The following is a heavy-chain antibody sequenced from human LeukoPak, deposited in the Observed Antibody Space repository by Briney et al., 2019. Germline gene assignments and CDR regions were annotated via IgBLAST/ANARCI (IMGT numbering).Heavy chain of an antibody. D-gene: IGHD3-9*01. CDR3: ASGFTIGTFDP. J-gene: IGHJ5*02. CDR2: IHYSGST. CDR1: GGSISSYY. Sequence: PSETLSLTCTVSGGSISSYYWSWIRQPPGKGLEWIGYIHYSGSTNYNPSLKSRVTISVDTSKNQFSLKLSSVTAADTAVYYCASGFTIGTFDPWGQGTLVTVSS. V-gene: IGHV4-59*01.